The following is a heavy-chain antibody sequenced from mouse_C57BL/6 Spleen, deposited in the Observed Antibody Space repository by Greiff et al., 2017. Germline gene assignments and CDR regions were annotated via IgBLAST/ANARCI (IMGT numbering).Heavy chain of an antibody. CDR2: ISSGSSTI. Sequence: EVMLVESGGGLVKPGGSLKLSCAASGFTFSDYGMHWVRQAPEKGLEWVAYISSGSSTIYYVDTVKGRFTISRDNAKNTLFLQMTSLRSEDTAMYYCARKNDGYSYYYAMDYWGQGTAVTVSS. D-gene: IGHD2-3*01. V-gene: IGHV5-17*01. CDR3: ARKNDGYSYYYAMDY. J-gene: IGHJ4*01. CDR1: GFTFSDYG.